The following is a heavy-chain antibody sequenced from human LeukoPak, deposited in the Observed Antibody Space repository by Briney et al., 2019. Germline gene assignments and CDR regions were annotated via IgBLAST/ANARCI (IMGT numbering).Heavy chain of an antibody. CDR3: ARDLNYLNIVVVERRWVVVTAPDY. Sequence: ASVKVSCKASGYTFNGYYMHWVRQAPGQGLEWMGWINPNSGGTNYAQKFQGRVTMTRDTSISTAYMELSRLRSDDTAVYYCARDLNYLNIVVVERRWVVVTAPDYWGQGTLVTVSS. V-gene: IGHV1-2*02. J-gene: IGHJ4*02. CDR2: INPNSGGT. D-gene: IGHD2-21*01. CDR1: GYTFNGYY.